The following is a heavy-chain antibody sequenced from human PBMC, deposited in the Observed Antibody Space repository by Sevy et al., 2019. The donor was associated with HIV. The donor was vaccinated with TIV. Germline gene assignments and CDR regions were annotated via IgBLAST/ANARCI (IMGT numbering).Heavy chain of an antibody. D-gene: IGHD3-10*01. CDR3: ASGAYYYASRSQNFDY. J-gene: IGHJ4*02. Sequence: GGSLRLSCAASGFTFSSYGMHWVRQAPGKGLEWVALIWYDGTNKYYADSVKGRFTISRDNSKNTLCLQMNSLRAEETAVYYCASGAYYYASRSQNFDYWGPGTLVTVSS. CDR2: IWYDGTNK. V-gene: IGHV3-33*01. CDR1: GFTFSSYG.